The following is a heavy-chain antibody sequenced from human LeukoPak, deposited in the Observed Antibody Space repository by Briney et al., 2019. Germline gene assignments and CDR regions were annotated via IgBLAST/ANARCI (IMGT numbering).Heavy chain of an antibody. D-gene: IGHD3-10*01. Sequence: GSLRLSCAASGFTFSSYGMSWVRQAPGKGLEWVSAISGSGGSTYYADSVKGRFTISRDNSKNTLYLQMNSLRAEDTAVYYCAKPKPGSSKPFYYYYYMDVWGKGTTVTISS. V-gene: IGHV3-23*01. CDR1: GFTFSSYG. CDR2: ISGSGGST. CDR3: AKPKPGSSKPFYYYYYMDV. J-gene: IGHJ6*03.